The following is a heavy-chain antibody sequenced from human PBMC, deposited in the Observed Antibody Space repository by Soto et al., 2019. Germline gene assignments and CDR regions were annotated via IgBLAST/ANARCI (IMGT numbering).Heavy chain of an antibody. CDR3: ARDPSSIAARHRTAPLDY. D-gene: IGHD6-6*01. CDR2: IWYDGSNK. J-gene: IGHJ4*02. Sequence: GGSLRLSCAASGFTFSSYGMHWVRQAPGKGLEWVAVIWYDGSNKYYEDSVKGRFTISRENSKNTQYLQMNSLRAEDTAVYDCARDPSSIAARHRTAPLDYWGQGTLVTVSS. V-gene: IGHV3-33*01. CDR1: GFTFSSYG.